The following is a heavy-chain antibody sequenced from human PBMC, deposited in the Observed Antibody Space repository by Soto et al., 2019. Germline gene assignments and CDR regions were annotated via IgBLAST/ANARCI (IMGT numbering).Heavy chain of an antibody. CDR2: ISGSGGST. CDR1: GFTFSSYA. J-gene: IGHJ6*03. Sequence: EVQLLESGGGLVQPGGSLRLSCAASGFTFSSYAMSWVRQAPGKGLEWVSAISGSGGSTYYADSVKGRFTISRDNSKNTLDLQMNSLRAEDTAVYYCAKNYGSGSYSNYYYYMDVWGKGTTVTVSS. D-gene: IGHD3-10*01. V-gene: IGHV3-23*01. CDR3: AKNYGSGSYSNYYYYMDV.